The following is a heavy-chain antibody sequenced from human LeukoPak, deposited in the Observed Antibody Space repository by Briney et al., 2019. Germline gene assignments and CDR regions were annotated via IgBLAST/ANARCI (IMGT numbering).Heavy chain of an antibody. CDR3: ARGGIQVSGIDEFDY. D-gene: IGHD6-19*01. CDR1: GFTFIDYD. J-gene: IGHJ4*02. CDR2: IGIRGDT. V-gene: IGHV3-13*01. Sequence: GGSLRLSCAASGFTFIDYDMHWVRQVIGKGLEWVSAIGIRGDTHYSGSVKGRFTISREIAESSLYLQMNSLRAEDTAVYYCARGGIQVSGIDEFDYWGQGTLVTVSS.